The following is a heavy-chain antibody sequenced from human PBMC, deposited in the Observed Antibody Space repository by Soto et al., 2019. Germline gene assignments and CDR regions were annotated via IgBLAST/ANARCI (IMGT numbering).Heavy chain of an antibody. D-gene: IGHD2-21*01. CDR1: GGSFSNSG. V-gene: IGHV1-69*05. Sequence: QVQLVQSGPEVTKPGSSVKVSCKASGGSFSNSGISWVRQAPGQGLQWIGGIIPLFGKSDYRQEFQGRVTLTTDESKPTAYMELSSLRSEDSATYYCAKDRAGDMSLWGQGTLVIVSS. CDR2: IIPLFGKS. CDR3: AKDRAGDMSL. J-gene: IGHJ4*02.